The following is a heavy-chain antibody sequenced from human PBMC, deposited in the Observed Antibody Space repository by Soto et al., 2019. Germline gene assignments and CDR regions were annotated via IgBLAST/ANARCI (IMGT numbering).Heavy chain of an antibody. J-gene: IGHJ5*02. CDR2: IIPIFGTA. Sequence: SVKVSCKASGGTFSSYAISWVRQAPGQGLEWMGGIIPIFGTANYAQKFQGRVTITADESTSTAYMELSSLRSEDTAVYYCARVEGSTEGLAWFDPWGQGTLVTVSS. D-gene: IGHD6-13*01. CDR1: GGTFSSYA. CDR3: ARVEGSTEGLAWFDP. V-gene: IGHV1-69*13.